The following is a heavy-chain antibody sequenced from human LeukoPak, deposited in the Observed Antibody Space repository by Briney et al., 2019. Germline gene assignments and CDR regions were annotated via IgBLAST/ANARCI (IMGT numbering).Heavy chain of an antibody. J-gene: IGHJ4*02. CDR1: GYTFTGYY. D-gene: IGHD3-10*01. CDR3: ARDYYGSGSYYQLGY. Sequence: ASVKASCKASGYTFTGYYMRWVRQAPGQGLEWMGWINPNSGGTKYAQKSQGRVIMTRDTSITTVYMELSSLRSDDTAVYYCARDYYGSGSYYQLGYWGQGTLVTVSS. V-gene: IGHV1-2*02. CDR2: INPNSGGT.